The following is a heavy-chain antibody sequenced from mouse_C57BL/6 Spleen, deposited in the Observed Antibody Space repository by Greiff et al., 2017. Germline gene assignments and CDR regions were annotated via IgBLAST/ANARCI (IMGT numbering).Heavy chain of an antibody. CDR2: IYIGNGYT. V-gene: IGHV1-58*01. CDR3: ARATVVATGYFDY. D-gene: IGHD1-1*01. J-gene: IGHJ2*01. Sequence: VQLQQSGAELVRPGSSVKMSCKTSGYTFTSYGINWVKQRPGQGLEWIGYIYIGNGYTEYNEKFKGKATLTSDTSSSTAYMHLSSLTSEDSTIYFCARATVVATGYFDYWGQGTTLTVSS. CDR1: GYTFTSYG.